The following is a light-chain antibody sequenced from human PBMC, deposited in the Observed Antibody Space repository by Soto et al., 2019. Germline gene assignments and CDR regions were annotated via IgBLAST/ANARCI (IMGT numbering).Light chain of an antibody. CDR2: EVN. J-gene: IGLJ2*01. CDR3: SSYGGSNNFVV. V-gene: IGLV2-8*01. Sequence: QSALTQPPSASGSPGQSVTISCSGTSSDIGAYKYVSWYQHHSGKVPRLIIYEVNKRPSGVPDRFSGSKSGNTASLSVSGLQAEDEADYYCSSYGGSNNFVVFGGGTKVTVL. CDR1: SSDIGAYKY.